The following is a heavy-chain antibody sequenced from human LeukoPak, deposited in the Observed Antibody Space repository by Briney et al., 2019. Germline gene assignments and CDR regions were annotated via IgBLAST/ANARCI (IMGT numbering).Heavy chain of an antibody. J-gene: IGHJ4*02. D-gene: IGHD5-12*01. CDR1: GFTFSSHA. CDR2: ISGSGDT. V-gene: IGHV3-23*01. Sequence: GGSLRLSCAASGFTFSSHAMSWVRQAPGKGLEWVSAISGSGDTHYADSVKGRFTISRDNAKNSLYLQMNSLRAEDTAVYYCASAGYDSRDYWGQGTLVTVSS. CDR3: ASAGYDSRDY.